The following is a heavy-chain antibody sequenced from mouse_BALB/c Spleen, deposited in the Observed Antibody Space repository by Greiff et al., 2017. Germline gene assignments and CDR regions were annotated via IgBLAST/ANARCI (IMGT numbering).Heavy chain of an antibody. Sequence: EVQLVESGGDLVKPGGSLKLSCAASGFTFSSYGMSWVRQTPDKRLEWVATISSGGSYTYYPDSVKGRFTISRDNAKNTLYLQMSSLKSEDTAMYYCARQRNDGYSLAYWGQGTLVTVSA. V-gene: IGHV5-6*01. CDR1: GFTFSSYG. CDR2: ISSGGSYT. J-gene: IGHJ3*01. CDR3: ARQRNDGYSLAY. D-gene: IGHD2-3*01.